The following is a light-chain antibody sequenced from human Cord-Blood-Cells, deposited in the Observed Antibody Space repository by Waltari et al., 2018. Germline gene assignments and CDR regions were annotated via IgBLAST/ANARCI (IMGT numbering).Light chain of an antibody. CDR3: QVWDSSSDHWV. CDR2: DDS. V-gene: IGLV3-21*03. J-gene: IGLJ3*02. Sequence: SYVLTQTPPVSVAPGKTARITCGGNNIGSNSVHWYQQKPGQAPVLVVYDDSDRPSGIPERFSGSNSGNTATLTISRVEAGDEADYYCQVWDSSSDHWVFGGGTKLTVL. CDR1: NIGSNS.